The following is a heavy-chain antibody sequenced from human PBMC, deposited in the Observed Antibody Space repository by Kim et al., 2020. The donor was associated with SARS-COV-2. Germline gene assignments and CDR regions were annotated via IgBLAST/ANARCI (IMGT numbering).Heavy chain of an antibody. CDR3: AALDTVQVPGGI. J-gene: IGHJ4*02. V-gene: IGHV3-7*01. D-gene: IGHD3-10*01. Sequence: YVDWVKDRFTMSRDIAKNSLYLQMSSLRTEDTAIYYCAALDTVQVPGGIWGQGTLVTVSS.